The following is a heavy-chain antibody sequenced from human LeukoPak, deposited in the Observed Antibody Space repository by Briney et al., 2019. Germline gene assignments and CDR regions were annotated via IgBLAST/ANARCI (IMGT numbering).Heavy chain of an antibody. J-gene: IGHJ3*02. CDR2: IYYSGST. CDR3: ARLTTEYYYDSSGYYRRLGAFDI. CDR1: GRSISSYY. D-gene: IGHD3-22*01. V-gene: IGHV4-59*08. Sequence: SETLSLTCTVSGRSISSYYWSWIRQPPGKGLEWIGYIYYSGSTNYNPSLKSRVTISVDTSKNQFSLKLSSVTAADTAVYYCARLTTEYYYDSSGYYRRLGAFDIWGQGTMVTVSS.